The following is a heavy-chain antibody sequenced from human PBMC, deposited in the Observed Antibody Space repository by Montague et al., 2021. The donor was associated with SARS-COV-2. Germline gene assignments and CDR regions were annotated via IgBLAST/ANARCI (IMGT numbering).Heavy chain of an antibody. V-gene: IGHV3-21*01. CDR2: ISSSSSYI. D-gene: IGHD3-9*01. CDR3: ARDAHYDILTGYFGY. J-gene: IGHJ4*02. Sequence: SLRLSCAASGLTLSSYSMNWVRQAPGKGLEWVSSISSSSSYIYYADSVKGRFTISRDNAKNSLYLQMNSLRAEDTAVYYCARDAHYDILTGYFGYWGQGTLVTVSS. CDR1: GLTLSSYS.